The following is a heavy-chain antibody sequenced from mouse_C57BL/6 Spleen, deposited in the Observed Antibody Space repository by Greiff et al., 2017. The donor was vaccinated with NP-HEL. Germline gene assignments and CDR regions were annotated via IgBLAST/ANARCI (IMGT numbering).Heavy chain of an antibody. CDR3: ARSGDGYSH. Sequence: QVHVKQSGAELARPGASVKMSCKASGYTFTSYTMHWVKQRPGQGLEWIGYINPSSGYTKYNQKFKDKATLTADKSSSTAYMQLSSLTSEDSAVYYCARSGDGYSHWGQGTTLTVSS. V-gene: IGHV1-4*01. J-gene: IGHJ2*01. D-gene: IGHD2-3*01. CDR1: GYTFTSYT. CDR2: INPSSGYT.